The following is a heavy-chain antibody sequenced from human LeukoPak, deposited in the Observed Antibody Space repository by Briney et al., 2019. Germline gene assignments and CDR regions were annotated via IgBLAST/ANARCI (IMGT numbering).Heavy chain of an antibody. CDR2: ISGSGANM. D-gene: IGHD1-26*01. J-gene: IGHJ4*01. CDR1: XFTFSNFG. V-gene: IGHV3-23*01. Sequence: SLILXXXATXFTFSNFGMAWVRQAPGQGLEWVSTISGSGANMHQADSVKGRFSISRDNAKNTLYLQMNSLRVEDTAVYFCARGSSARFIGPEYWGHGTLVTVSS. CDR3: ARGSSARFIGPEY.